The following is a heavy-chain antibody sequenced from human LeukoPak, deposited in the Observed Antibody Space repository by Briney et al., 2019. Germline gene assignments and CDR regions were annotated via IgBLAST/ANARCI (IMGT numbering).Heavy chain of an antibody. J-gene: IGHJ5*02. V-gene: IGHV4-59*01. CDR1: GGSISSYY. Sequence: SETLSLTCTVSGGSISSYYWSWIRQPPGKGLEWIGYIHYSGSTNYNPSLKSRVTISVDTSKNQFSLKLSSVTAADTAVYYCAREEPYSYYYDSSGYYRGWFDPWGQGTLVTVSS. D-gene: IGHD3-22*01. CDR2: IHYSGST. CDR3: AREEPYSYYYDSSGYYRGWFDP.